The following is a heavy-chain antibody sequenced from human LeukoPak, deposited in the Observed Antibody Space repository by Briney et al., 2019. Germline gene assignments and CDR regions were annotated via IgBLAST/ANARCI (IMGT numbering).Heavy chain of an antibody. CDR3: ARDLSGGKLRYFDWLPPDY. V-gene: IGHV1-46*01. D-gene: IGHD3-9*01. J-gene: IGHJ4*02. CDR2: INPSGDNT. Sequence: ASVKVSCKASGYTFTNNYMHWVRQAPGQGLEWMGIINPSGDNTWYAQKFQGRVTVTRDTSTSTVYMELSSLRSEDTAVYYCARDLSGGKLRYFDWLPPDYWGQGTLVTVSS. CDR1: GYTFTNNY.